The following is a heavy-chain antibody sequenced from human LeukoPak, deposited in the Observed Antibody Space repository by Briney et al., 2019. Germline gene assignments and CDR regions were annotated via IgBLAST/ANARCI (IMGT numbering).Heavy chain of an antibody. J-gene: IGHJ6*03. CDR3: TVVYCSSTSCYEVYMDV. D-gene: IGHD2-2*01. Sequence: PGGSLRLSCAASGFTFSSYWMSWVRQAPGKGLEWVGRIKSKTDGGTTDYAAPVKGRFTISRDDSKNTLYLQMNSLKTEDTAVYYCTVVYCSSTSCYEVYMDVWGKGTTVTISS. CDR2: IKSKTDGGTT. V-gene: IGHV3-15*01. CDR1: GFTFSSYW.